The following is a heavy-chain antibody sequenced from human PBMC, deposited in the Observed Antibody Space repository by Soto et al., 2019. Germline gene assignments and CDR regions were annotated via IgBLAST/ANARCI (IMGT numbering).Heavy chain of an antibody. V-gene: IGHV1-8*01. CDR2: MNPNSGNT. CDR3: ARGWISLAGTTSYYYMDV. D-gene: IGHD6-13*01. J-gene: IGHJ6*03. Sequence: ASVKFSCKASGYTFTSYDINWVRQATGQGLEWMGWMNPNSGNTGYAQKFQGRVTMTRNTSISTAYMELSSLRSEDTAVYYCARGWISLAGTTSYYYMDVWGKGTTVTVSS. CDR1: GYTFTSYD.